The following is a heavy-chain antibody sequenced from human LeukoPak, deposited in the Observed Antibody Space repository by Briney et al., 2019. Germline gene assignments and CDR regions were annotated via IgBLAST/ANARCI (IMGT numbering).Heavy chain of an antibody. V-gene: IGHV3-7*03. J-gene: IGHJ3*02. Sequence: PGGSLRLSCAASGFRFGSDWMSWVRQAPGKGLEWVANINPDGSEKYYVDSVKGRFTISRDNDKNSLYLQFNSLRAEDTAVYYCARYYDPPVGDAFDIWGQGTMVTVSS. CDR3: ARYYDPPVGDAFDI. CDR2: INPDGSEK. D-gene: IGHD3-16*01. CDR1: GFRFGSDW.